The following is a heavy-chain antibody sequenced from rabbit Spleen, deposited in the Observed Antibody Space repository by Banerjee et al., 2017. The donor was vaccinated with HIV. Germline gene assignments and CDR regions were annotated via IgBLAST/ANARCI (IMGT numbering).Heavy chain of an antibody. D-gene: IGHD1-1*01. J-gene: IGHJ4*01. CDR3: ARGTSSSGYYL. CDR1: GFSFSSGYY. V-gene: IGHV1S40*01. Sequence: QQLVESGGDLVKPGASLTLTCTASGFSFSSGYYMCWVRQAPGKGLEWIACIYAANSGGTYYASWAKGRFTISKTSSTTVTLQMTSLTAAGTATYFCARGTSSSGYYLWGPGTLVTVS. CDR2: IYAANSGGT.